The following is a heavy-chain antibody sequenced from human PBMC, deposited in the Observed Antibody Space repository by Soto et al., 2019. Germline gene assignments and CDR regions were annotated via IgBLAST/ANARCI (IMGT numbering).Heavy chain of an antibody. CDR2: ISAYNGNT. CDR1: GYTFTSYG. CDR3: ARDYYDGSGYYSADAIDI. V-gene: IGHV1-18*01. J-gene: IGHJ3*02. Sequence: GASVKVSCKASGYTFTSYGISWVRQAPGQGLEWMGWISAYNGNTNYAQKLQGRVTMTTDTSTSTAYMELRSLRSDDTAVYYCARDYYDGSGYYSADAIDIWGQGRIVTVSS. D-gene: IGHD3-22*01.